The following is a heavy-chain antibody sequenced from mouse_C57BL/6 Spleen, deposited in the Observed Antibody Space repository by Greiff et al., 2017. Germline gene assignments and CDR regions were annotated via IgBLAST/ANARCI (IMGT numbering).Heavy chain of an antibody. V-gene: IGHV2-2*01. CDR2: IWSGGST. D-gene: IGHD1-1*01. CDR3: ARNDYYGSSYGWFAY. Sequence: VQLVESGPGLVQPSQSLSITCTVSGFSLTSYGVNWVRQSPGKGLEWLGVIWSGGSTDYNAAFISRLSISKDNSKSQVFFRMNSLQADDTAIYYCARNDYYGSSYGWFAYWGQGTLVTVSA. J-gene: IGHJ3*01. CDR1: GFSLTSYG.